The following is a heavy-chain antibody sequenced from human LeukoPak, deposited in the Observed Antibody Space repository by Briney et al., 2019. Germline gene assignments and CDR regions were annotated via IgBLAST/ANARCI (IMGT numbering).Heavy chain of an antibody. J-gene: IGHJ4*02. D-gene: IGHD5-18*01. V-gene: IGHV4-34*01. CDR1: GGSFRGYY. Sequence: SETLSLTCAVYGGSFRGYYWSWIRQPPGKGLEWIGEINHSGSTNYNPSLKSRVTISVDTSKNQFSLKLSSVTAADTAVYYCARGGYSYGFSYWGQGTLVTVSS. CDR3: ARGGYSYGFSY. CDR2: INHSGST.